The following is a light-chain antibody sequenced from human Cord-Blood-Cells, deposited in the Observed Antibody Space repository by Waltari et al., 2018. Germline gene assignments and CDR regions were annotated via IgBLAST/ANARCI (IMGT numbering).Light chain of an antibody. Sequence: EIVLTQSPGTLSLSPGERATLSCRASQSVSSSYLAWYQQKPGQAPRLLIYGASSRATGIPDRFSGSGSGTDFTLTISRLEPEAVAVYYCQQYGSSPPLTFGGGTKVEIK. CDR2: GAS. V-gene: IGKV3-20*01. J-gene: IGKJ4*01. CDR3: QQYGSSPPLT. CDR1: QSVSSSY.